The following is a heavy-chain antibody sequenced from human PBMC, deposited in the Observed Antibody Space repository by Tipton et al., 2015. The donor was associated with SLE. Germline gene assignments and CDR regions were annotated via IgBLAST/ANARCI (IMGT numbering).Heavy chain of an antibody. Sequence: TLSLTCAVYGGSFSGYYWSWIRQPPGKGLEWIGYIHYSGSTNYNPSLKSRVTISVDTSKNQFSLKLSSVTAADTAVYYCASYREDAFDIWGQGTMVTVSS. V-gene: IGHV4-59*12. CDR3: ASYREDAFDI. CDR2: IHYSGST. J-gene: IGHJ3*02. CDR1: GGSFSGYY. D-gene: IGHD1-26*01.